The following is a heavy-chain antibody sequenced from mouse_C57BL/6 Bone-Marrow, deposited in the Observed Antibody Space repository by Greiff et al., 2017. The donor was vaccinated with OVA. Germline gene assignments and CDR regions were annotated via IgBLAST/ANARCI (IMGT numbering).Heavy chain of an antibody. D-gene: IGHD1-1*02. J-gene: IGHJ4*01. CDR1: GYSITSGYY. V-gene: IGHV3-6*01. CDR2: ISYDGSN. Sequence: EVQLQQSGPGLVKPSQSLSLTCSVTGYSITSGYYWNWIRQFPGNKLEWMGYISYDGSNNYNPSLKNRISITRDTSKNQFFLKLNSVTTEDTATYYCARAGKLSSYAMDYWGQGTSVTVSS. CDR3: ARAGKLSSYAMDY.